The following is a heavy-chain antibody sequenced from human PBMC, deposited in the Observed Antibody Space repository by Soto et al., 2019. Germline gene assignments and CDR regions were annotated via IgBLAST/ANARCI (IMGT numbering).Heavy chain of an antibody. J-gene: IGHJ4*02. V-gene: IGHV1-69*01. D-gene: IGHD6-19*01. CDR1: GGTFSSYA. CDR2: IIPIFGTA. CDR3: AGELGYSSGWYYFDY. Sequence: QVQLVQSGAEVKKPGSSVQVSCKASGGTFSSYAISCVRQAPGQGLEWMGGIIPIFGTANYAQKFQGRVTITADESTSTADMELSSLRSEDTAVYYCAGELGYSSGWYYFDYWGQGTLVTVSS.